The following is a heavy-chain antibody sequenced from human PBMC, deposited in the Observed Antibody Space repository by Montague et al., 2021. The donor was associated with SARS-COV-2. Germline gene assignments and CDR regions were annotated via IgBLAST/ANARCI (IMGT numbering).Heavy chain of an antibody. Sequence: SETLSLTCTVSGGSISSSSYYWGWIRQPPGKGLEWIGSIYYSGSTYYNPSLKSRVTISVDTSKNQVSLNLRSVTAADTAVYYCARDSFEAPLFFDYWGQGILVTVSS. CDR2: IYYSGST. V-gene: IGHV4-39*07. CDR3: ARDSFEAPLFFDY. D-gene: IGHD3-16*01. CDR1: GGSISSSSYY. J-gene: IGHJ4*02.